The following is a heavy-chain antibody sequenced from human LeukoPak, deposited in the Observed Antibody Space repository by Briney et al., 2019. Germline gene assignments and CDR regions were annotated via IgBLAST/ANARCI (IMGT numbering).Heavy chain of an antibody. CDR2: ISGSGDST. Sequence: GGSLRLSCTASGFTFGDYAMSWVRQAPGKGLEWVSGISGSGDSTYYGDSVKGRFTISRDNSKNTLYLQMNSLRAEDTAVYYCAKDWGYWGQGTLVTVSS. V-gene: IGHV3-23*01. CDR3: AKDWGY. D-gene: IGHD3-16*01. CDR1: GFTFGDYA. J-gene: IGHJ4*02.